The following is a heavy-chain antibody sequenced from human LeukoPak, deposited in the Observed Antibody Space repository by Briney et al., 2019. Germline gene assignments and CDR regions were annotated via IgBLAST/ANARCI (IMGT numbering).Heavy chain of an antibody. D-gene: IGHD1-14*01. CDR3: TTDLTGGSNFYHHMDV. CDR1: GFTFSSYW. CDR2: IKSKTDGGTT. V-gene: IGHV3-15*01. Sequence: GGSLRLSCAASGFTFSSYWMHWVRQAPGKGLEWVGRIKSKTDGGTTDYAAPVKGRFTISRDDSKDTLYLQMNSLKTEDSAVYSCTTDLTGGSNFYHHMDVWGKGTTVTVSS. J-gene: IGHJ6*03.